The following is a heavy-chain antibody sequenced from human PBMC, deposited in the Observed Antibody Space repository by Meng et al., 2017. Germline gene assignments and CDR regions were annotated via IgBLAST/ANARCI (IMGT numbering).Heavy chain of an antibody. Sequence: QVQLVQSGAEVKKPWASVKVSCKASGYTFTSYAMHWVRQAPGQRLEWMGWINAGNGNTKYSQKFQGRVTITRDTSASTAYMELSSLRSEDTAVYYCARDLGAGVVTAINYWGQGTLVTVSS. CDR2: INAGNGNT. CDR1: GYTFTSYA. CDR3: ARDLGAGVVTAINY. J-gene: IGHJ4*02. D-gene: IGHD2-21*02. V-gene: IGHV1-3*01.